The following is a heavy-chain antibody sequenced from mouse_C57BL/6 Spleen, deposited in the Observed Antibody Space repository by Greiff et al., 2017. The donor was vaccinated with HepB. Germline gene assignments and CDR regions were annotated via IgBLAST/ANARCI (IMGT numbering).Heavy chain of an antibody. CDR3: ARSLMVTTGYWYFDV. D-gene: IGHD2-2*01. V-gene: IGHV1-82*01. J-gene: IGHJ1*03. Sequence: VQLQQSGPELVKPGASVKISCKASGYAFSSSWMNWVKQRPGKGLEWIGRIYPGDGDTNYNGKFKGKATLTADKSSSTAYMQLSSLTSEDSAVYFCARSLMVTTGYWYFDVWGTGTTVTVSS. CDR1: GYAFSSSW. CDR2: IYPGDGDT.